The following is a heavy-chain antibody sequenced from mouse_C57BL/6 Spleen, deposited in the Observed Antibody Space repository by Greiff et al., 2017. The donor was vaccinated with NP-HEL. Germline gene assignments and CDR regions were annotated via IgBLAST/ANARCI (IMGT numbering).Heavy chain of an antibody. CDR1: GFTFSSYA. CDR3: TREVIYDYDPFAY. CDR2: LSSGVDYI. J-gene: IGHJ3*01. Sequence: DVQLVESGEGLVKPGGSLTLSCAASGFTFSSYAMSWVRQTPEKRLEWVAYLSSGVDYIYYADTVKGRFTISRDNARNTLYLQMSSLKSEDTAMYYCTREVIYDYDPFAYWGQGTLVTVSA. V-gene: IGHV5-9-1*02. D-gene: IGHD2-4*01.